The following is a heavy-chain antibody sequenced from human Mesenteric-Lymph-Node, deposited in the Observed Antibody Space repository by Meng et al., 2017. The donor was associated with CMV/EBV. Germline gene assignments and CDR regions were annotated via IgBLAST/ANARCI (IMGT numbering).Heavy chain of an antibody. CDR1: GRSLSGYY. CDR3: ARGIRWFDP. J-gene: IGHJ5*02. V-gene: IGHV4-34*01. Sequence: QVQLQQWGAGLLKPAETLFLTSAFYGRSLSGYYWSRSRQPPGKGLEXIGEINHSGSTNYNTSLKSRVTISVDTSKNQFSLKLSSVNAADTAVYYCARGIRWFDPWGQGTLVTVAS. CDR2: INHSGST.